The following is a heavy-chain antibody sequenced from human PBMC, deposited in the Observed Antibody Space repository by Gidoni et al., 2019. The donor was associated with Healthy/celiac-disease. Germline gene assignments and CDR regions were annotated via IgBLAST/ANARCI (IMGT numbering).Heavy chain of an antibody. CDR2: ISSSSSYI. J-gene: IGHJ4*02. V-gene: IGHV3-48*02. Sequence: EVQLVESGGGLVQSGGSLRLSCAASGFTFSSYSMNWVRQAPGKGREWVSYISSSSSYIYYADSGKGRFTISREKAKNSLYLQMNSLRDEDTAVYYCARGQGSFDYWGQGTLVTVSS. CDR3: ARGQGSFDY. CDR1: GFTFSSYS. D-gene: IGHD3-10*01.